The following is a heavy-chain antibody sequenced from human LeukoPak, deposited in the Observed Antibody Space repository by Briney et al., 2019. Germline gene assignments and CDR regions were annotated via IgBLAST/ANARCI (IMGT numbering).Heavy chain of an antibody. D-gene: IGHD3-3*01. Sequence: GRSLRLSCAASGFTFSSYAMHWVRQAPGKGLEWVAVIWHDGSNKYYADSVKGRFTISRDNSKNTLYLQMNSLRAEDTALYYCARDIPTFGVVSENPWGQGTLVTVSS. J-gene: IGHJ5*02. CDR3: ARDIPTFGVVSENP. V-gene: IGHV3-33*01. CDR2: IWHDGSNK. CDR1: GFTFSSYA.